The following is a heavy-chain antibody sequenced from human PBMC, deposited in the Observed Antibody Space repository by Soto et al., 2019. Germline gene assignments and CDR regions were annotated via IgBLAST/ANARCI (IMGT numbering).Heavy chain of an antibody. CDR1: GYSFTSYG. J-gene: IGHJ5*02. Sequence: GASVKVSCKASGYSFTSYGITWVRQAPGQGLEWLGWISPYNGDTSYGQKLQGGVTMTTDTSTTTAYMELRSLRSDDTAVYYCARGGLGYCSGGSCPKNWFGPWGQGTLVTVSS. V-gene: IGHV1-18*01. CDR2: ISPYNGDT. CDR3: ARGGLGYCSGGSCPKNWFGP. D-gene: IGHD2-15*01.